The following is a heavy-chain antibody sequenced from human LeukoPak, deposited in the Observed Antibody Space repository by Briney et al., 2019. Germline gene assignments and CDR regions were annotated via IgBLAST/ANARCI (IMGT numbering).Heavy chain of an antibody. Sequence: GASVKVSCKASGGTFSSYAISWVRQAPGQGLEWMGGIIPIFGTANYAQKFQGRVTITADESTSTAYMELSSLRSEDTAAYYCATIPVTTNSFSDYWGQGTLVTVSS. CDR1: GGTFSSYA. CDR3: ATIPVTTNSFSDY. V-gene: IGHV1-69*01. CDR2: IIPIFGTA. J-gene: IGHJ4*02. D-gene: IGHD4-17*01.